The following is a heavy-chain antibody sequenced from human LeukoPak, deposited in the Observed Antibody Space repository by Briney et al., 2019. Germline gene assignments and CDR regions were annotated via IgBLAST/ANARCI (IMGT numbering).Heavy chain of an antibody. V-gene: IGHV3-74*03. CDR3: ARDSATAYGDYLTY. D-gene: IGHD4-17*01. CDR2: INRDGTNT. J-gene: IGHJ4*02. CDR1: GFTFTDYW. Sequence: PGGSLRLSCAASGFTFTDYWIHWVRQAPGKGLVWVSRINRDGTNTAYADSVKGRFTISRGNAKNTVYLQMDGLRADDTAVYYCARDSATAYGDYLTYWGQGNLVIVSS.